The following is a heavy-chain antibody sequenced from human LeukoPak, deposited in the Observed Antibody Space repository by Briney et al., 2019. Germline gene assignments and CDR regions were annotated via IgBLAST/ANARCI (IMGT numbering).Heavy chain of an antibody. CDR2: INESGTT. J-gene: IGHJ6*03. D-gene: IGHD3-22*01. CDR1: GGSFSAYY. CDR3: PSDRHYDSSGPEGLWYHYMDV. Sequence: PSETLPLTCAVYGGSFSAYYWSWIRQPPGKGLEWIGEINESGTTNYNPSLKSRVTISLDRSKNQFSLNLRSVTAADTAVYYCPSDRHYDSSGPEGLWYHYMDVWGKGTTVIVSS. V-gene: IGHV4-34*01.